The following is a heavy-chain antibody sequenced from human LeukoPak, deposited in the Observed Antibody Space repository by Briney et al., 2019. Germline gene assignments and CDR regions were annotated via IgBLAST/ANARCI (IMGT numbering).Heavy chain of an antibody. V-gene: IGHV4-34*01. CDR3: AREVVVVAAPANWFDP. J-gene: IGHJ5*02. CDR2: INHSGST. D-gene: IGHD2-15*01. CDR1: GGSFSGYY. Sequence: PSETLSLTCAVYGGSFSGYYWSWIRQPPGKGLEWIGEINHSGSTNYNPSLKSRVTISVDTSKNQFCLKLSSVTAADTAVYYCAREVVVVAAPANWFDPWGQGTLVTVSS.